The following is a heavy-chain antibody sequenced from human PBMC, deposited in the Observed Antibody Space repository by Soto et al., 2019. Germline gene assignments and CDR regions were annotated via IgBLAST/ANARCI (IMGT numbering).Heavy chain of an antibody. CDR1: GYTFSNYD. CDR3: XXVSRKGSAIDFDY. J-gene: IGHJ4*02. CDR2: VNPNNGDT. V-gene: IGHV1-8*01. D-gene: IGHD3-10*01. Sequence: QVQLVQSGAELKKPGASVKVSCKASGYTFSNYDMNWVRQATGQGPEWIGWVNPNNGDTGYAQKFQGRVTLTTDISTTPAYMELTSLRSEXTXXXXXXXVSRKGSAIDFDYWGQGTLITVSS.